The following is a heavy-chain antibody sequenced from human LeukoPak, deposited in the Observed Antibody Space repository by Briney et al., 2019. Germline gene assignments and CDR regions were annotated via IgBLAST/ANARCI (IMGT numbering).Heavy chain of an antibody. V-gene: IGHV4-59*01. Sequence: SETLSLTCILSGYSISYYYWNSLRQPPGKGLEWIGYIYYSGNTNYNPSLKSRVTISVDTSKNQFSLKLNSVTAADTAVYYCARVRYCRTNMCYDRGLDNWGQGTLVTVSS. CDR3: ARVRYCRTNMCYDRGLDN. CDR1: GYSISYYY. D-gene: IGHD6-13*01. J-gene: IGHJ4*02. CDR2: IYYSGNT.